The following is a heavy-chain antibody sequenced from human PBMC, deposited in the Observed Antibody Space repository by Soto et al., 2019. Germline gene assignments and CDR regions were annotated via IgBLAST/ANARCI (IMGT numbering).Heavy chain of an antibody. CDR3: ARDPRPPSGWLGFWEYGMDV. CDR2: VNPDNGGT. D-gene: IGHD3-3*01. Sequence: ASVKVSCKASGYTFTGNYIHWVRQAPGQGLEWMGRVNPDNGGTTSAEKFQGRVTMTRDTSVTTAYMELYRLTSDDTAVYYCARDPRPPSGWLGFWEYGMDVWGQGTTVTVSS. CDR1: GYTFTGNY. J-gene: IGHJ6*02. V-gene: IGHV1-2*06.